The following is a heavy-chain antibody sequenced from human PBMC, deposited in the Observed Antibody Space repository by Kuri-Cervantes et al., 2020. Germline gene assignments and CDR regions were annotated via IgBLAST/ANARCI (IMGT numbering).Heavy chain of an antibody. D-gene: IGHD3-3*01. CDR1: GFTFSSYA. J-gene: IGHJ2*01. Sequence: GGSLRLSCAASGFTFSSYAMTWVRQAPGKGLEWVSSISGSGDSTYYADSVKGRFTISRDNSKNTLYLQMNSLRAEDTAVYYCARDFSSWYWYFDLWGRGTLVTVSS. V-gene: IGHV3-23*01. CDR3: ARDFSSWYWYFDL. CDR2: ISGSGDST.